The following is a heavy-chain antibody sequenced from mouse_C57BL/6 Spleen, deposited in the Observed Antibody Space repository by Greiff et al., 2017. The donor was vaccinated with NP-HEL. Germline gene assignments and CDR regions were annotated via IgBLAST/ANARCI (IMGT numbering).Heavy chain of an antibody. Sequence: VKLQQPGAELVKPGASVKVSCKASGYTFTSYWMHWVKQRPGQGLEWIGRIHPSDSDTNYNQKFKGKATLTVDKSSSTAYMQLSSLTSEDSAVYDCAITNTVVGDWYFDVWGTGTTVTVSS. CDR3: AITNTVVGDWYFDV. V-gene: IGHV1-74*01. CDR1: GYTFTSYW. CDR2: IHPSDSDT. J-gene: IGHJ1*03. D-gene: IGHD1-1*01.